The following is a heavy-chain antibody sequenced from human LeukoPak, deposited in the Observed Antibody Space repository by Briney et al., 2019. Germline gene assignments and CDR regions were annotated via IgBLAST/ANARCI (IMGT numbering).Heavy chain of an antibody. D-gene: IGHD2-15*01. CDR2: IIPIFGTA. V-gene: IGHV1-69*05. J-gene: IGHJ5*02. CDR3: ARDFPFVDLKRFDP. Sequence: ASVKVSCKASGGTFSSYAISWVRQAPGQGLEWMGGIIPIFGTANYAQKFQGRVTITTDESTSTAYMELSSLRSEDTAVYYCARDFPFVDLKRFDPWGQGTLVTVSS. CDR1: GGTFSSYA.